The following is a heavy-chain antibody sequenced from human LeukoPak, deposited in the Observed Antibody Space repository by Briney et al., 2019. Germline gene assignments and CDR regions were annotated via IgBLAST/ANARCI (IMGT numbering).Heavy chain of an antibody. CDR1: GDSINGHY. V-gene: IGHV4-59*08. D-gene: IGHD6-19*01. CDR3: ARRDTGWNYCDY. CDR2: IHYKGST. Sequence: SETLSLTCTISGDSINGHYWSWIWQPPGKRLEWIGDIHYKGSTNYNLSLKSRVTISVDTSKNHLSLNLTSVLAADTAIYYCARRDTGWNYCDYWGQGILVTVSS. J-gene: IGHJ4*02.